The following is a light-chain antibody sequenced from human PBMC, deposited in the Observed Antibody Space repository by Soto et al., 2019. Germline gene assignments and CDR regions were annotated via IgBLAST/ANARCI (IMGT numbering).Light chain of an antibody. CDR2: DNN. Sequence: QSVLTQPPSVSAAPGQKVTISCSGSASTIGNNYVSWYQHLPGTAPKLLIYDNNERPSGIPDRFFATKSGNSATLGITGLRAGDEAYYYCGTWDTSLNVGVFGGGTKLTVL. CDR3: GTWDTSLNVGV. J-gene: IGLJ3*02. CDR1: ASTIGNNY. V-gene: IGLV1-51*01.